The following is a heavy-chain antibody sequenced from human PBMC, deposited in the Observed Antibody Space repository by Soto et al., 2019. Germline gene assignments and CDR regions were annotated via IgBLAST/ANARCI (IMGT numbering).Heavy chain of an antibody. CDR3: ARSFCSTTGCYAYFDY. V-gene: IGHV4-34*01. J-gene: IGHJ4*02. CDR2: INHTGSA. CDR1: GGSFSTYY. D-gene: IGHD2-2*01. Sequence: PSETLSLTCAVYGGSFSTYYWTWIRQPPGMGLEWIGEINHTGSANYSPSLKSRVTMSIDTSKDQFSLTLTSVTAADTAFYYCARSFCSTTGCYAYFDYWGQGTLVTVSS.